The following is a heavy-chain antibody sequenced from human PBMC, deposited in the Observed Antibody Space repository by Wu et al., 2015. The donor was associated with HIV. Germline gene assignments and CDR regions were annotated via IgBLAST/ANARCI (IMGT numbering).Heavy chain of an antibody. J-gene: IGHJ6*02. CDR1: GFTFTSSA. CDR2: IVVGSGNT. V-gene: IGHV1-58*02. CDR3: AAGYGDYVGDYYYYGMDV. Sequence: QMQLVQSGPEVKKPGTSVKVSCKASGFTFTSSAMQWVRQARGQRLEWIGWIVVGSGNTNYAQKFQERVTITRDMSTSTAYMELSSLRSEDTAVYYCAAGYGDYVGDYYYYGMDVWGQGTTVTVSS. D-gene: IGHD4-17*01.